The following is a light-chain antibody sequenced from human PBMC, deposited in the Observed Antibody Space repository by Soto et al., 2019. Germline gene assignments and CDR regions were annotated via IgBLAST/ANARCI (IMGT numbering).Light chain of an antibody. CDR1: QNVRSN. J-gene: IGKJ4*01. CDR2: GAS. Sequence: VITQSRATLSVSPGERATLSCRASQNVRSNLAWYQQKPGQAPRLLIYGASTRATGIPARFSGRGSGTDFTLTINSLLPEEIATYYCQEFDAVPPHTFGGGTKVDIK. V-gene: IGKV3-15*01. CDR3: QEFDAVPPHT.